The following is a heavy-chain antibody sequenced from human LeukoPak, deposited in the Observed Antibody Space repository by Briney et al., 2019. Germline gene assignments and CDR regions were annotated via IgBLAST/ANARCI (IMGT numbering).Heavy chain of an antibody. V-gene: IGHV1-46*01. J-gene: IGHJ4*02. CDR3: ARVSGVGSDYYGIDY. D-gene: IGHD3-22*01. CDR1: GYTFTSYY. Sequence: ASVKVSCKASGYTFTSYYMHWVRQAPGQGLEWMGIINPSGGSTSYAQKFQGRLTMTRDMSTSTVYMELSSLRSEDTAVYYCARVSGVGSDYYGIDYWGQGTLVTVSS. CDR2: INPSGGST.